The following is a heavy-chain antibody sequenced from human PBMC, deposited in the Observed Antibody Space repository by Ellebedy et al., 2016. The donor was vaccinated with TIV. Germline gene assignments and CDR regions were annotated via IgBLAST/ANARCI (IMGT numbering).Heavy chain of an antibody. D-gene: IGHD2-15*01. CDR1: GFTFSSYS. V-gene: IGHV3-48*04. Sequence: GESLKISCAASGFTFSSYSMNWVRQAPGKGLEWVSYISSSSSTIYYADSVKGRFTISRDNAKNSLYLQMNSLRAEDTAVYYCARDSSGWSRDYWGQGTLVTVSS. J-gene: IGHJ4*02. CDR2: ISSSSSTI. CDR3: ARDSSGWSRDY.